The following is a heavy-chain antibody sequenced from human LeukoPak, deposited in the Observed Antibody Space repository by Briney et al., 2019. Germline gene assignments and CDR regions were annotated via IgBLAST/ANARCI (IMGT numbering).Heavy chain of an antibody. CDR1: GSTFSSYM. J-gene: IGHJ3*02. CDR2: ISSGSSYI. Sequence: GGSLRLSCAASGSTFSSYMVTWVRQAPGKGLEWVSSISSGSSYIYSEDSVKGRFTISRDNGKNSLYLQMSSLRAEDTAVYYCAIAVDSISGTGDTFDIWGQGTMVTVSS. V-gene: IGHV3-21*01. CDR3: AIAVDSISGTGDTFDI. D-gene: IGHD3-3*01.